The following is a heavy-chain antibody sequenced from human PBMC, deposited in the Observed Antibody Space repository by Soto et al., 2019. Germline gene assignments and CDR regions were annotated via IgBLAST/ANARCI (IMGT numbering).Heavy chain of an antibody. Sequence: VKVSCRASGGPFSSYAISWVRQAPGQGLEWMGGIIPIFGTANYAQKFQGRVTITADESTSTAYMELSSLRSEDTAVYYCATGGYSYGSRSIDYWGQGTLVTVSS. CDR2: IIPIFGTA. J-gene: IGHJ4*02. D-gene: IGHD5-18*01. CDR1: GGPFSSYA. V-gene: IGHV1-69*01. CDR3: ATGGYSYGSRSIDY.